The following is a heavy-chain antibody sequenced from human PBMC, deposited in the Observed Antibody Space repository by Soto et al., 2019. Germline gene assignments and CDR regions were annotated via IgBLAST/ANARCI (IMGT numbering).Heavy chain of an antibody. CDR1: GGSISSSNYY. J-gene: IGHJ4*02. CDR3: ATSRSGTYFD. Sequence: KPSETLSLTCTVSGGSISSSNYYWGWIRQPPGKGLEWIGSIYYSGNTYYNPSLKSRVTMSVDTSKNQFSLKLSSVTAADTAMYYCATSRSGTYFDWGQGTLVTVSS. CDR2: IYYSGNT. V-gene: IGHV4-39*01. D-gene: IGHD1-26*01.